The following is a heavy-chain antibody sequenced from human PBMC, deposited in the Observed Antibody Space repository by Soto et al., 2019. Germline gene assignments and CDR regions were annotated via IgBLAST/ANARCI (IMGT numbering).Heavy chain of an antibody. CDR1: GGSFSGYY. Sequence: SETLSLTCAVYGGSFSGYYWSWIRQPPGKGLEWIGEINHSGSTNYNPSLKSRVTIPVDTSKNQFSLKLSSVTAADTAVYYCARLADNFDYWGQGTLVTVSS. J-gene: IGHJ4*02. CDR3: ARLADNFDY. CDR2: INHSGST. V-gene: IGHV4-34*01. D-gene: IGHD2-15*01.